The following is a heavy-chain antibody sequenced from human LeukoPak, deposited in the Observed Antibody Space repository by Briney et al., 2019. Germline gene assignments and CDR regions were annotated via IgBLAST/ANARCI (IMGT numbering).Heavy chain of an antibody. J-gene: IGHJ6*02. CDR2: ISGGGEST. CDR1: GFSFNNQA. V-gene: IGHV3-23*01. CDR3: ANLPDV. Sequence: GESLRLSCVASGFSFNNQAMSWVRQAPGKGLEWVSVISGGGESTHYAHSVKGRFITSRDNSKNTLYLQMNSLRADDTALYYCANLPDVWGQGVSVTVSS.